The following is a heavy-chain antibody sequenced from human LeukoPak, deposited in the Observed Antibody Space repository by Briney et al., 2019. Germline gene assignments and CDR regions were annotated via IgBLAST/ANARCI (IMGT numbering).Heavy chain of an antibody. V-gene: IGHV4-39*01. CDR1: GGSISSSSYY. J-gene: IGHJ4*02. CDR2: IYSSGST. CDR3: AKSGGYGLIDY. D-gene: IGHD1-26*01. Sequence: SETLSLTCKVFGGSISSSSYYWGWIRQPPGKGLEWIGSIYSSGSTYYNASLQSRVTISIETSKNQISLRLNSVTASDTAMYYCAKSGGYGLIDYWGQGTLVTVSS.